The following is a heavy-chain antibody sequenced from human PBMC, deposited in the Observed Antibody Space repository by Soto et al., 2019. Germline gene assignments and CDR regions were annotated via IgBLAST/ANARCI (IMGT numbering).Heavy chain of an antibody. Sequence: QITLKESGPTLVKPTQTLTLTCTFSGFSLSTSGVGVGWIRQPPGKALEWLALIYWDDDKRYSPSLKSRLTITRDTSKNQVVLTMTNMDPVDTATYYCAHRPGFGELGMFDYWGQGTLVTVSS. V-gene: IGHV2-5*02. J-gene: IGHJ4*02. CDR2: IYWDDDK. CDR1: GFSLSTSGVG. CDR3: AHRPGFGELGMFDY. D-gene: IGHD3-10*01.